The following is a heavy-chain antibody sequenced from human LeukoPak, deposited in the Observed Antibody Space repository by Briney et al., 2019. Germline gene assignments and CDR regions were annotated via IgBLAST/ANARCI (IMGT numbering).Heavy chain of an antibody. CDR1: GFNFNIYA. V-gene: IGHV3-23*01. CDR2: ITGNAGAI. D-gene: IGHD2-2*03. CDR3: VKDRVPDGYYSVDH. Sequence: GGYLRLSCAASGFNFNIYAMNWVRQAPGKGMEWVSLITGNAGAIHYADYVKGRFTISRDNSKSTLYLQMNSLRAEDTAVYYCVKDRVPDGYYSVDHWGQGTLVAVSS. J-gene: IGHJ4*02.